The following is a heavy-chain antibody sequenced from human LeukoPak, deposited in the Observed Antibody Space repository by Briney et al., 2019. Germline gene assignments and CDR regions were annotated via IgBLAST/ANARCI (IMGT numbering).Heavy chain of an antibody. V-gene: IGHV1-18*01. CDR3: ARGPWYYDSSGYYYGGSDY. Sequence: ASVKVSCKASGYTFTSYGISWVRQAPGQGLEWMGWISAYNGNTNYAQKFQGRVTMTRNTSISTAYMELSSLRSEDTAVYYCARGPWYYDSSGYYYGGSDYWGQGTLVTVSS. J-gene: IGHJ4*02. CDR2: ISAYNGNT. D-gene: IGHD3-22*01. CDR1: GYTFTSYG.